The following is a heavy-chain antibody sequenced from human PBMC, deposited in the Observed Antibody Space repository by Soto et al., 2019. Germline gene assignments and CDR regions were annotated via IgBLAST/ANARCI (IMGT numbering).Heavy chain of an antibody. CDR3: AGERVLGYGMDV. J-gene: IGHJ6*02. D-gene: IGHD2-15*01. CDR1: GGSISSSNW. Sequence: SETLSLTCAVSGGSISSSNWWSWVRQPPGKGLEWIGEIWHSGSTNYNPSLKSRVAISVDKSKNQFSLKLSSVTAADTAVYYCAGERVLGYGMDVWGQGTTVTVSS. V-gene: IGHV4-4*02. CDR2: IWHSGST.